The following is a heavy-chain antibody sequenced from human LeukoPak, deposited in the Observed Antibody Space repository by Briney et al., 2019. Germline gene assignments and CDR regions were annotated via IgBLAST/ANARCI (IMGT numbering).Heavy chain of an antibody. CDR1: GGTFSSYT. J-gene: IGHJ4*02. D-gene: IGHD5-18*01. CDR3: AREPLGYSYGYRSY. Sequence: PSVKLSSKASGGTFSSYTIRCVRHPPGQGREWMGRIIPILAIANYAQKFEGRVTITADKSTSTAYMELSSLRSEDTAVYYCAREPLGYSYGYRSYWGQGTLVTVSS. V-gene: IGHV1-69*04. CDR2: IIPILAIA.